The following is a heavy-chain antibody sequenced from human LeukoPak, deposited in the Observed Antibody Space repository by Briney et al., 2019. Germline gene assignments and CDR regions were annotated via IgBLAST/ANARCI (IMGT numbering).Heavy chain of an antibody. Sequence: GGSLRLSCAASGFAFSVYAMSWVRQAPGKGLEWVSAIRGSGGSTYYADSVKGRFTISRDNSMNTLSLQMNSLRAEDTALYYCAKSSSWTYHYLDYWGPGDLVTVSS. D-gene: IGHD6-13*01. V-gene: IGHV3-23*01. CDR2: IRGSGGST. CDR3: AKSSSWTYHYLDY. J-gene: IGHJ4*02. CDR1: GFAFSVYA.